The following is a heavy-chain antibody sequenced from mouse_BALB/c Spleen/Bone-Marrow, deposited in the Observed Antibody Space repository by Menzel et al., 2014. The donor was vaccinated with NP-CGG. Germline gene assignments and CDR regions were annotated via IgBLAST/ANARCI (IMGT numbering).Heavy chain of an antibody. D-gene: IGHD1-2*01. CDR1: GFSLTSYG. V-gene: IGHV2-9*02. Sequence: QVQLKESGPGLVAPSQSLSITCTVSGFSLTSYGVHWVRQPPGQGLEWLGVIWAGGSTNYNSALMSRLSISKDNSKSQVFLKMNSLQTDDTAMYYCARGPLLRLRGYFDYWGQGTTLTVSS. CDR3: ARGPLLRLRGYFDY. CDR2: IWAGGST. J-gene: IGHJ2*01.